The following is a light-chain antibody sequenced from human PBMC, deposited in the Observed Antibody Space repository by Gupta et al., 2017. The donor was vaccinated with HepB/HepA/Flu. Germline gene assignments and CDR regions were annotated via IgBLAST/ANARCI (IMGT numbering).Light chain of an antibody. CDR1: SLRNYY. CDR2: GEN. J-gene: IGLJ3*02. Sequence: SSELTQDTAVSVALGQTVRITCQGDSLRNYYASWYQQKPGQAPVLVLYGENNRPSGIPDRLSGSRSGNTASLTITGAQAEDEADYYCNSRDSSGNQWVFGGGTKLTVL. CDR3: NSRDSSGNQWV. V-gene: IGLV3-19*01.